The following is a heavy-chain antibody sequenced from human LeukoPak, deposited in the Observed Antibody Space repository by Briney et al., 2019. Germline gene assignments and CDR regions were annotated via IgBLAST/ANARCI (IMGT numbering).Heavy chain of an antibody. V-gene: IGHV3-9*01. CDR2: ISWNSGSI. D-gene: IGHD3-10*01. CDR3: AKDMYDYYGSGSYYSRYYYYGMDV. Sequence: GGSLRLSCAASGFTFDDYAMHWVRHAPGKGLEWVSGISWNSGSIGYADSVKGRFTISRDNAKNSLYLQMNSLRAEDTALYYCAKDMYDYYGSGSYYSRYYYYGMDVWGQGTTVTVSS. J-gene: IGHJ6*02. CDR1: GFTFDDYA.